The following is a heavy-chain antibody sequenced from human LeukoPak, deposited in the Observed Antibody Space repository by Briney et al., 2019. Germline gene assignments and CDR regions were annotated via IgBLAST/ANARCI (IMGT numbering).Heavy chain of an antibody. V-gene: IGHV3-23*01. CDR3: AKAHYSDTSGMGGFDH. CDR1: GFTFSSYA. J-gene: IGHJ4*02. D-gene: IGHD3-22*01. CDR2: ISGGDRST. Sequence: GGSLRLSCAASGFTFSSYAMSWVRQAPGRGLEWVSSISGGDRSTHYADSVKGRFTISRDSSKNTLYLQMNSLRAEDTAVYYCAKAHYSDTSGMGGFDHWGQGTLVTVSS.